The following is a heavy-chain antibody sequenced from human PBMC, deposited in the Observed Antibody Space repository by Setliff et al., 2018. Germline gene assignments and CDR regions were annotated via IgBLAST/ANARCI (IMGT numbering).Heavy chain of an antibody. J-gene: IGHJ4*02. D-gene: IGHD4-17*01. CDR3: ARDSRTTVTYY. V-gene: IGHV1-58*01. CDR2: IVVGSGNT. CDR1: GFTFTSSA. Sequence: SVKVSCKASGFTFTSSAVQWVRQARGQRLEWIGWIVVGSGNTNYAQQFQGRVTMTRDTSTSTVYMELSSLRSEDTAVYYCARDSRTTVTYYWGQGTLVTVSS.